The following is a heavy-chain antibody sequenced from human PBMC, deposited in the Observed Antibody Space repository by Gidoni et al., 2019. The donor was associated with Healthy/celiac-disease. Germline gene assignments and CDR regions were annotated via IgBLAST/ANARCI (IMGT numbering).Heavy chain of an antibody. D-gene: IGHD1-26*01. CDR1: GGSIRSSS. Sequence: QVQLQESVPGLVKPSEALSPTCTVSGGSIRSSSWSWIRQPPGKGLEWAGYTYYSGSTNYNPTLKSQVTISVDTSKNQFSLKLSSVTAADPAVYYCARGVGRDYYNGMDVWGQGTTVTVSS. J-gene: IGHJ6*02. CDR2: TYYSGST. V-gene: IGHV4-59*01. CDR3: ARGVGRDYYNGMDV.